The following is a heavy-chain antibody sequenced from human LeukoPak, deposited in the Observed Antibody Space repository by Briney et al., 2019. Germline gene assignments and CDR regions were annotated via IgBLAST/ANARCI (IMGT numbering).Heavy chain of an antibody. CDR3: ARWSGSVTARNYYYYMDV. Sequence: SETLSLTCSVSGASITNYYWSWIRQAPGKGLEWIGRIYTSGTTDYNPSLRTRVTISVDASRNQFSLNLSSVTAADTAVYYCARWSGSVTARNYYYYMDVWGEGTTVTVSS. J-gene: IGHJ6*03. V-gene: IGHV4-4*09. CDR1: GASITNYY. CDR2: IYTSGTT. D-gene: IGHD6-6*01.